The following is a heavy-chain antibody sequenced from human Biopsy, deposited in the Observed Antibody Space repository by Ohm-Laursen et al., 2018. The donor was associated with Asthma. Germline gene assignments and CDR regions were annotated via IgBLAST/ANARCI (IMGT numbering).Heavy chain of an antibody. Sequence: TLSLTCTVPGGSINIGDYYWSWIRQHPGKGLEWIGYIYYSGSTYYNPSLKSRVSILIDTSKNQFSLRLSSVTAADTAVYYCARTTYGDDGFDPWGQGTLVTVSS. V-gene: IGHV4-31*03. CDR1: GGSINIGDYY. CDR3: ARTTYGDDGFDP. D-gene: IGHD4-17*01. CDR2: IYYSGST. J-gene: IGHJ5*02.